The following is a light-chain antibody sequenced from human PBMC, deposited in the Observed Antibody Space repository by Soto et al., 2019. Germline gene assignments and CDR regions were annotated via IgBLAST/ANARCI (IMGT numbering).Light chain of an antibody. V-gene: IGKV3-20*01. CDR1: QGVSSTY. Sequence: EIVLTQSPGTLSLSPGERATLSCRASQGVSSTYLAWYQQKPGQAPRLLIYGASFRATGIPDRFSGSGSGTDFTLTISRLEPEDFAVYYCQQFGGSSRTFSHGTKVEIK. J-gene: IGKJ1*01. CDR3: QQFGGSSRT. CDR2: GAS.